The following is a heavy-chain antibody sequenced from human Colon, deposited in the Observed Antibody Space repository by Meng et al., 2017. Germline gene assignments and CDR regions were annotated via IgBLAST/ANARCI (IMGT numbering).Heavy chain of an antibody. V-gene: IGHV3-7*01. CDR3: ARYYSRGWRDFDY. D-gene: IGHD6-19*01. CDR1: GFTFSSYW. CDR2: IKHDGSEK. Sequence: GGSLRLSCAASGFTFSSYWMSWVRQAPGKGLEWVANIKHDGSEKYYVDSVKGRFTFSRDNAKNSLYLQMNSLRAEDTAVYYCARYYSRGWRDFDYWGQGTVVTVSS. J-gene: IGHJ4*02.